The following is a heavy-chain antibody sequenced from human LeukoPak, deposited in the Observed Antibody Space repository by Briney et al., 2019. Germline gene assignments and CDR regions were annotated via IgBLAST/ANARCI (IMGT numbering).Heavy chain of an antibody. CDR3: ARATYYYDSSGYYPSNFDY. Sequence: SVKVSCKASGGTFSSYAISWVRQAPGQGLEWMGGIIPIFGTANYAQKFQGRVTITADKSTSTAYMELSSLRSEDTAVYYCARATYYYDSSGYYPSNFDYWGQGTLVTVSS. CDR1: GGTFSSYA. D-gene: IGHD3-22*01. V-gene: IGHV1-69*06. CDR2: IIPIFGTA. J-gene: IGHJ4*02.